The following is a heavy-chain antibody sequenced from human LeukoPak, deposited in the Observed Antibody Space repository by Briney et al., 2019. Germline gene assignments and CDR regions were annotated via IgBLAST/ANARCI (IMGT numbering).Heavy chain of an antibody. D-gene: IGHD6-6*01. Sequence: SSETLSLTCTVSGGSIGSSDYYWSWIRQPPGKGLEWIGYIFYSGSTHYNPSLRSRVTISLDTSKNQFSLKLSSVTAADTAVYYCARDSVAAIGTGYYYYGMDVWGQGTTVTVSS. V-gene: IGHV4-30-4*01. CDR3: ARDSVAAIGTGYYYYGMDV. CDR1: GGSIGSSDYY. CDR2: IFYSGST. J-gene: IGHJ6*02.